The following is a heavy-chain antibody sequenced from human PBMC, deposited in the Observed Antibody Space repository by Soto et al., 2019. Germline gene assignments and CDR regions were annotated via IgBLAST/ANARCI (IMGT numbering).Heavy chain of an antibody. V-gene: IGHV3-48*02. CDR2: ISSSSSTI. CDR3: ARVYSDSSGYHHHDY. J-gene: IGHJ4*02. CDR1: GFTFSSYG. Sequence: GGSLRLSCAASGFTFSSYGMNWVRQAPGKGPEWVSYISSSSSTIYYADSVKGRFTISRDNAKNSLYLDMNSLRDEDTAVYYCARVYSDSSGYHHHDYWGQGTLVTVSS. D-gene: IGHD3-22*01.